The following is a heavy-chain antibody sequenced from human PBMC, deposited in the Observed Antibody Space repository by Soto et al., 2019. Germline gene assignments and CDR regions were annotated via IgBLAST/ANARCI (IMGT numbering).Heavy chain of an antibody. D-gene: IGHD3-22*01. J-gene: IGHJ4*02. CDR1: GLTFSSYS. Sequence: GGSLRLSCEASGLTFSSYSMNWVRQAPGKGLQWVSYITSSGSAIYYADPVMGRFTISRDNAKNSLYLQMNSLRAEDTAVYYCARSHLYYDSSGYPDYWGQGTLVTVSS. V-gene: IGHV3-48*04. CDR3: ARSHLYYDSSGYPDY. CDR2: ITSSGSAI.